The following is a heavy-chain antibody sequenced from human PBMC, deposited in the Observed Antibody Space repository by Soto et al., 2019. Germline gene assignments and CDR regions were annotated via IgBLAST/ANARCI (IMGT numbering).Heavy chain of an antibody. CDR1: GFILSNYG. J-gene: IGHJ5*02. CDR3: ARDRHSGSYSNWFDP. D-gene: IGHD1-26*01. Sequence: QVQLVESGGGVVQPGRSLRLSCAASGFILSNYGMHWVRQAPGKGLEWVAVIWYDGSNQYYADSVKGRFTISRDNSKNTLYLQMNSLRAEDTAVYYCARDRHSGSYSNWFDPWGQGTLVTVSS. CDR2: IWYDGSNQ. V-gene: IGHV3-33*01.